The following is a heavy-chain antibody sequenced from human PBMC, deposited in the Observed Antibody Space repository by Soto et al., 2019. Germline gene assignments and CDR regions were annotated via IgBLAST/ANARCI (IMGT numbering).Heavy chain of an antibody. CDR3: ARGEYYYYGMDV. V-gene: IGHV1-3*01. Sequence: VKVSCKASGYTFTSYAMHWVRQAPGQRLEWMGWINAGNGNTKYSQKFQGRVTITRDTSASTAYMELSSLRSEDTAVYYCARGEYYYYGMDVWGQGTTVTVSS. CDR2: INAGNGNT. J-gene: IGHJ6*02. CDR1: GYTFTSYA.